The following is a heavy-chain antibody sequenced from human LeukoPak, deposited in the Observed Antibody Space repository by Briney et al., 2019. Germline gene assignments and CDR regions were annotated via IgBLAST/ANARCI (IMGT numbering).Heavy chain of an antibody. V-gene: IGHV1-2*02. D-gene: IGHD1-26*01. CDR2: INPNSGGT. Sequence: ASVKVSCKASGYTFTGYYMHWVRQAPGQGLEWMGWINPNSGGTNYAQKFQGRVTMTRDTSISTAYMELSRLRSDDTAVYYCARDRWWEPDYSYFQHWGQGTLVTVSS. J-gene: IGHJ1*01. CDR1: GYTFTGYY. CDR3: ARDRWWEPDYSYFQH.